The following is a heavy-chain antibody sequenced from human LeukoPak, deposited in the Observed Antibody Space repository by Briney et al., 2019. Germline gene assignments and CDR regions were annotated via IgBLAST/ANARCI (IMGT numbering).Heavy chain of an antibody. CDR3: VWMGTTRYYFDY. CDR2: ISGSGGST. CDR1: GFTFSSYA. V-gene: IGHV3-23*01. D-gene: IGHD1-26*01. Sequence: GGSLRLSCAASGFTFSSYAMSWVRQAPGKGLEWVSAISGSGGSTYYADSVKGRFTISRDNSKNTMSLQMNSLRAEDTAVYYCVWMGTTRYYFDYWGQGTLVTVSS. J-gene: IGHJ4*02.